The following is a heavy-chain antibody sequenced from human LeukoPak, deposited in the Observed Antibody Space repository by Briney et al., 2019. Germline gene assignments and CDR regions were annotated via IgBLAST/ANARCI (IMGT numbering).Heavy chain of an antibody. V-gene: IGHV4-4*02. CDR2: IYYSGST. J-gene: IGHJ4*02. CDR3: ARFVAAAGLYYFDC. Sequence: SGTLSLTCAVSGGSLSSSNWWSWVRQPPGKGLEWIGHIYYSGSTHYNPSLKSRVTISVDTSKIQFHLKLSSVAAADTAVYYCARFVAAAGLYYFDCWGQGALVTVSS. CDR1: GGSLSSSNW. D-gene: IGHD6-13*01.